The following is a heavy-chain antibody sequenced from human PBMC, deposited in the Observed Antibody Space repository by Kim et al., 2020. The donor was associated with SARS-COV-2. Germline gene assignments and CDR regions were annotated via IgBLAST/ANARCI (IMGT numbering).Heavy chain of an antibody. V-gene: IGHV1-69*04. J-gene: IGHJ6*02. CDR2: IIPILGIA. Sequence: SVKVSCKASGGTFSSYAISWVRQAPGQGLEWMGRIIPILGIANYAQKFQGRVTITADKSTSTAYMELSSLRSEDTAVYYCARSPGGFGELLHRRGMDVWGQGTTVTVSS. CDR3: ARSPGGFGELLHRRGMDV. D-gene: IGHD3-10*01. CDR1: GGTFSSYA.